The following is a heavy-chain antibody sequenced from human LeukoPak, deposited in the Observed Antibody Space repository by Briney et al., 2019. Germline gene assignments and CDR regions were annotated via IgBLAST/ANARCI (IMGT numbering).Heavy chain of an antibody. D-gene: IGHD3-22*01. CDR2: IYYSGST. Sequence: SETLSLTCTVSGGSISSYYWSWIRQPPGKGLEWIGYIYYSGSTNYNPSLKSRVTISVDTSKNQFSLKLSSVTAADTAVYYCAREDDSNVFDLWGRGTLVTVSS. J-gene: IGHJ2*01. V-gene: IGHV4-59*01. CDR3: AREDDSNVFDL. CDR1: GGSISSYY.